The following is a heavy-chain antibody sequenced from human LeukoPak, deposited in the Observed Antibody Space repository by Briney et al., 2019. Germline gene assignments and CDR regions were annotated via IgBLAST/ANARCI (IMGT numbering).Heavy chain of an antibody. CDR2: ISDDSTYT. CDR3: ARYMTALDY. V-gene: IGHV3-11*06. D-gene: IGHD2-21*02. CDR1: GFTFSDRY. Sequence: GGSLSLSCVSSGFTFSDRYMTWIRQAPGKGLEWVARISDDSTYTNYADSVKGRFSISRDNAKKSLYLQMDSLRAEDTAVYYCARYMTALDYWCPGTLVTVSS. J-gene: IGHJ4*02.